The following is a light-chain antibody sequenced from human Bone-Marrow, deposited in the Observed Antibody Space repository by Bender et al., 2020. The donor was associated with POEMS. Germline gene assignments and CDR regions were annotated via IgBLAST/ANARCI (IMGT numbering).Light chain of an antibody. V-gene: IGLV2-14*03. CDR3: AAWDDSLNGHVV. CDR2: DVT. CDR1: SNDVGAYTY. J-gene: IGLJ2*01. Sequence: QSALTQPASVSGSPGQSITISCTGTSNDVGAYTYVSWYQVHPGKAPKLIIYDVTNRPSGVSDRFSASKSGTSASLAISGLQSDDEADYYCAAWDDSLNGHVVFGGGTRLSVL.